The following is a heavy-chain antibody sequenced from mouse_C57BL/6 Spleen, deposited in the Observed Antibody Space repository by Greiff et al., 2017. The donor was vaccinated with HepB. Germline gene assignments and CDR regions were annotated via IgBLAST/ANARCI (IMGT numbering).Heavy chain of an antibody. CDR2: ISSGGSYT. V-gene: IGHV5-6*01. CDR3: ARPVASYAMDY. Sequence: EVKLVESGGDLVKPGGSLKLSCAASGFTFSSYGMSWVRQTPDKRLEWVATISSGGSYTYYPDSVKGRFTISRDNAKNTLYLQMSSLKSEDTAMYYCARPVASYAMDYWGQGTSVTVSS. D-gene: IGHD1-1*02. J-gene: IGHJ4*01. CDR1: GFTFSSYG.